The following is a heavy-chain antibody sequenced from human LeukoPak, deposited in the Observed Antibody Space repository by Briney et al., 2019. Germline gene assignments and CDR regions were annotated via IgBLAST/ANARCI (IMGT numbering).Heavy chain of an antibody. D-gene: IGHD2-2*01. J-gene: IGHJ5*02. CDR1: GGSIRSGDYY. CDR2: IYYSGST. CDR3: ARDVLYCSSTSCLGWFDP. V-gene: IGHV4-30-4*01. Sequence: SQTLSLTCTVSGGSIRSGDYYWSWIRQPPGKGLEWIGYIYYSGSTYYNPSLKSRVTISVDTSKNQFSLKLSSVTAADTAVYYCARDVLYCSSTSCLGWFDPWGQGTLVTVSS.